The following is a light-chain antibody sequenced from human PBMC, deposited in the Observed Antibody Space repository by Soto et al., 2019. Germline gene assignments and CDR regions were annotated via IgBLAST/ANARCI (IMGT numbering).Light chain of an antibody. V-gene: IGLV2-23*02. CDR3: CSYAGRSNVV. Sequence: QSVLTQPASVSGSPGQSITISCTGTSGDVGTYNLVSWYQQHPCRAPKLIIFEVNKRPSGVSNRLSGSKSGNTASLAISGLQADDEADYHCCSYAGRSNVVCGGGTKLTVL. CDR2: EVN. CDR1: SGDVGTYNL. J-gene: IGLJ2*01.